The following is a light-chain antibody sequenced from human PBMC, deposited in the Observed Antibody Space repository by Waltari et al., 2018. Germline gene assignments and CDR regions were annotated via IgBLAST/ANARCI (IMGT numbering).Light chain of an antibody. Sequence: QSVLTQPPSASVTPGQRVTISCSGSRSNIGNNSVNWYQQLPRTAPKLLMYNTNRPPSGVPDRFSGSRAGTSASLAISGLQSEDEGDYYCSSWDDSLNGPAFGGGTKVTVL. CDR1: RSNIGNNS. V-gene: IGLV1-44*01. CDR2: NTN. J-gene: IGLJ3*02. CDR3: SSWDDSLNGPA.